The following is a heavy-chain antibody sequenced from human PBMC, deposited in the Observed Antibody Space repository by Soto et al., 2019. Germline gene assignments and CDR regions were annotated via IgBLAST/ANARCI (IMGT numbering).Heavy chain of an antibody. CDR3: ARDPGGTSFFDY. CDR2: IIPIFGTA. J-gene: IGHJ4*02. V-gene: IGHV1-69*13. CDR1: GGTFSSYA. D-gene: IGHD2-8*02. Sequence: SVKVSCKASGGTFSSYAISWVRQAPGQGLEWMGGIIPIFGTANYAQKFQGRVTITADESTSTAYMELSSLRSEDTAVYYCARDPGGTSFFDYWGQGTLVTVSS.